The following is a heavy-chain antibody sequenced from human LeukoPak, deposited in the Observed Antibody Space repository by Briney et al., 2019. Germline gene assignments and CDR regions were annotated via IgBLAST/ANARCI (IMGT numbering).Heavy chain of an antibody. CDR2: IYFSGSS. CDR1: GGSITNYY. Sequence: SETLSLTCAVSGGSITNYYWSWIRQPPEKGLEWIGYIYFSGSSNYNPSLKSRVSMSVDTSKNQFSLKLSSVTAADTAVYYCARHVRSGYNLLDYWGQGTLVTVSS. J-gene: IGHJ4*02. CDR3: ARHVRSGYNLLDY. D-gene: IGHD5-24*01. V-gene: IGHV4-59*08.